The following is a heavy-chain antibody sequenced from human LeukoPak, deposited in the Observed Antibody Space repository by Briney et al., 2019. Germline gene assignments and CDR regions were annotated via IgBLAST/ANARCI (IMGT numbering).Heavy chain of an antibody. V-gene: IGHV3-30*02. CDR1: GFTFSSYG. J-gene: IGHJ6*03. CDR3: AKVDSYGYDTYYYYYMDV. CDR2: IRYDGSNK. D-gene: IGHD5-18*01. Sequence: GGSLRLSCAASGFTFSSYGMHWVRQAPGKGLEWVAFIRYDGSNKYYADSVKGRFTISRDNSKNTLYLQMNSLRAEDTAVYYCAKVDSYGYDTYYYYYMDVWGKGTTVTISS.